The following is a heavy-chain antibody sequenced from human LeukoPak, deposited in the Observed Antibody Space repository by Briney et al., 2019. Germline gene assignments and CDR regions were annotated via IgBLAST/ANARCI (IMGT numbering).Heavy chain of an antibody. J-gene: IGHJ5*02. CDR2: IHHSGGT. D-gene: IGHD4-11*01. Sequence: SETLSLTCAVSGGSISNSHWWSWARQSPGKGLEWIGQIHHSGGTNYSPSLKSRVIISIDKSKNQFSLNLNSVTAADTALYFCARESDYSHPNYFDPWGQGTLVTVSS. V-gene: IGHV4-4*02. CDR1: GGSISNSHW. CDR3: ARESDYSHPNYFDP.